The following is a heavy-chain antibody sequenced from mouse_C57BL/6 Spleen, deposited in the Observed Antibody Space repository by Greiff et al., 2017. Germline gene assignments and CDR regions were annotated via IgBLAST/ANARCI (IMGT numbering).Heavy chain of an antibody. V-gene: IGHV1-15*01. CDR2: IDPETGGT. D-gene: IGHD1-1*01. J-gene: IGHJ2*01. Sequence: VKLQQSGAELVRPGASVTLSCKASGYTFTDYEMHWVKQTPVHGLEWIGAIDPETGGTAYNQKFKGKAILTADKSSSTAYMELRSLTSEDSAVYYCTRSGSSLYYFDYWGQGTTLTVSS. CDR1: GYTFTDYE. CDR3: TRSGSSLYYFDY.